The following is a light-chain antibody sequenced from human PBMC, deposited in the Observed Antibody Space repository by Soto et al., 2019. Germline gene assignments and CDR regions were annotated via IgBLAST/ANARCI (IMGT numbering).Light chain of an antibody. CDR1: QSVSSN. J-gene: IGKJ2*02. CDR2: GAS. V-gene: IGKV3-15*01. CDR3: QQYNNWPPGT. Sequence: EIVMTQSPATLSVSPGERATLSCRASQSVSSNLAWYQQKPGQAPRLLIYGASTRAPGIPARFSGSGSGTEFTLTISSLQSEDFAVYYCQQYNNWPPGTFGQGTKLESK.